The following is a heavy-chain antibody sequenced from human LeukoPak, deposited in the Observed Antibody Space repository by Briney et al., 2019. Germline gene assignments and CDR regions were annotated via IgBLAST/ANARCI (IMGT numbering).Heavy chain of an antibody. V-gene: IGHV3-20*04. CDR2: INWNGGST. D-gene: IGHD6-19*01. J-gene: IGHJ4*02. CDR1: GFTVSSNY. CDR3: ARESGQWLVGGDFDY. Sequence: GGSLRLSCAASGFTVSSNYMSWVRQAPGKGLEWVSGINWNGGSTGYADSVKGRFTISRDNAKNSLYLQMNSLRAEDTALYYCARESGQWLVGGDFDYWGQGTLVTVSS.